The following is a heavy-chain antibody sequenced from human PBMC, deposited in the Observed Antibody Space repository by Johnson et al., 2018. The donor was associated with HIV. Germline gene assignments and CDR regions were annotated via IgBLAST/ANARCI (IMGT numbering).Heavy chain of an antibody. D-gene: IGHD1-26*01. CDR1: GFTVSSNY. Sequence: VLLVESGGGLIQPGGSLRLSCAVSGFTVSSNYMSWVRQAPGKGLEWVSGINWSGGSTGYADSMKGRFTISRDNARNSLYLQMNSLRTEDTALYYCAKGRSIEWEVRSAFDIWGQGTRVTVSS. CDR2: INWSGGST. J-gene: IGHJ3*02. V-gene: IGHV3-20*04. CDR3: AKGRSIEWEVRSAFDI.